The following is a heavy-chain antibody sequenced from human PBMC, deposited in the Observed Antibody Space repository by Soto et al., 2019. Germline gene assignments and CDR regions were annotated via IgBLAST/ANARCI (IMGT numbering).Heavy chain of an antibody. CDR1: GGSISSYY. CDR2: IYYSGST. V-gene: IGHV4-59*08. CDR3: ARTSLWFGELSATYYFDY. Sequence: LETLSLTCTVSGGSISSYYWSWIRQPPGKGLEWIGYIYYSGSTNYNPSLKSRVTISVDTSKNQFSLKLSSVTAADTAVYYCARTSLWFGELSATYYFDYWGQGTLVTVSS. J-gene: IGHJ4*02. D-gene: IGHD3-10*01.